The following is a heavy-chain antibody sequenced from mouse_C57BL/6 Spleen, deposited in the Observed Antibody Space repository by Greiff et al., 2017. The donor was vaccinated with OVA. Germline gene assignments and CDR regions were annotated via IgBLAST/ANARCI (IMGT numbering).Heavy chain of an antibody. Sequence: VQLQQSGAELVKPGASVKMSCKASGYTFTTYPIEWMNQNHGKRLEWIGNFHPYTDDTKYNAKFKGKASLTLEKASSTVYLELSRLTSDDSAVYYCARRGYYYDGGFDYWGQVTTLTVSS. CDR2: FHPYTDDT. D-gene: IGHD1-1*01. CDR3: ARRGYYYDGGFDY. CDR1: GYTFTTYP. J-gene: IGHJ2*01. V-gene: IGHV1-47*01.